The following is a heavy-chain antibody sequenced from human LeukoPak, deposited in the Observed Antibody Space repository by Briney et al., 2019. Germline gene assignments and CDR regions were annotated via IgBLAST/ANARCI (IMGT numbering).Heavy chain of an antibody. Sequence: SETLSLTCTVSSGSISSTTYYWSWIRQPPGKGLEWIGYIYYSGSTNYNPSLKSRVTISVDTSKNQFSLKLSSVTAADTAVYYCARSHSVGATRIDYWGQGTLVTVSS. CDR2: IYYSGST. J-gene: IGHJ4*02. CDR3: ARSHSVGATRIDY. CDR1: SGSISSTTYY. V-gene: IGHV4-61*05. D-gene: IGHD1-26*01.